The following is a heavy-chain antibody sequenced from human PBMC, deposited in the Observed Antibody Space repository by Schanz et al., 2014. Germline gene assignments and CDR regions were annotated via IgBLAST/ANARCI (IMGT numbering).Heavy chain of an antibody. D-gene: IGHD4-17*01. CDR1: GFTLSSYG. CDR2: INSDGTKR. V-gene: IGHV3-33*08. CDR3: ARKMKLGVYGGKGHDSLDI. J-gene: IGHJ3*02. Sequence: QVRLVESGGGVVQPGGSLRLSCAASGFTLSSYGMHWVRQAPGKGLEWVAFINSDGTKRFYADSVKSRFTISRDNSRNTLYLQMNSLRAEDTAVYYCARKMKLGVYGGKGHDSLDIWGQGTMVTVSS.